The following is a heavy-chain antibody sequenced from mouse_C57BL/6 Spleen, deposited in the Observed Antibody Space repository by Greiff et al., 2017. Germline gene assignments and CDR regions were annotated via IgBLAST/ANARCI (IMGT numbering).Heavy chain of an antibody. J-gene: IGHJ2*01. CDR2: IDPSDSYT. V-gene: IGHV1-69*01. D-gene: IGHD3-2*02. CDR1: GYTFTSYW. CDR3: ARGGSGVFDY. Sequence: VQLQQSGAELVMPGASVKLSCKTSGYTFTSYWMHWVKQRPGQGLEWIGEIDPSDSYTNYNQKFKGKSTLTVDKSSSTAYMQLSSLTSEDSAVYYCARGGSGVFDYWGQGTTLTVSS.